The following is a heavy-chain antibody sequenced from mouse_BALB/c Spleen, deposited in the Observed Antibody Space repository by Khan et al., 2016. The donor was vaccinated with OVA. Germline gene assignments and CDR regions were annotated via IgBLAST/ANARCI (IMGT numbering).Heavy chain of an antibody. CDR1: GFNIKDTY. CDR2: IDPPNDDS. CDR3: ATHYGNPFAF. D-gene: IGHD2-1*01. Sequence: VQLQQSGAELVKPGASVKLSCSASGFNIKDTYIHWMKQRPEQGLEWIGRIDPPNDDSTYGPKFQAKATLTADTSSNTAYLQLSSLTSEDTAVYYCATHYGNPFAFWGQGTLVSVSA. J-gene: IGHJ3*01. V-gene: IGHV14-3*02.